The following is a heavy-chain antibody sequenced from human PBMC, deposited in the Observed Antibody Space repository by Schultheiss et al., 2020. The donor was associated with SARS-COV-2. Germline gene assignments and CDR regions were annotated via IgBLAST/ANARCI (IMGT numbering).Heavy chain of an antibody. D-gene: IGHD6-19*01. CDR3: ARVSTYSRRMGGWYYFDY. Sequence: GESLKISCAASGFTFSSYGMHWVRQAPGKGLEWVAVIWYDGSNKYYADSVKGRFTISRDNSKNTLYLQMNSLRAEDTAVYYCARVSTYSRRMGGWYYFDYWGQGTLVTVSS. CDR1: GFTFSSYG. V-gene: IGHV3-33*08. J-gene: IGHJ4*02. CDR2: IWYDGSNK.